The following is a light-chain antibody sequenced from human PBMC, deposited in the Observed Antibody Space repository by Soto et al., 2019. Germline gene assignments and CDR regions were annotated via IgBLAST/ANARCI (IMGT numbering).Light chain of an antibody. V-gene: IGKV3-15*01. CDR2: GAS. CDR1: QSVSSN. Sequence: ERVMTQSPATLSVSPGERATLSCRASQSVSSNLAWYQQKPGQAPRLFIYGASTRATAIPPRFSGSWSGTEFTLTISSLQSEDFAVYYCQQYDNWPITFGQGTRLEIK. J-gene: IGKJ5*01. CDR3: QQYDNWPIT.